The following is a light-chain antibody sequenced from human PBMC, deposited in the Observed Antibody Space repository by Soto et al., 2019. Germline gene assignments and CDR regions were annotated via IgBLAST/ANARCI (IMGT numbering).Light chain of an antibody. Sequence: QSALTQPRSVSGSPGQSVTISCTGTSSDVGYLSWYQHHPGRAPKLIVYDVTKRHSGVPGRFSASKSGNTASLTISGLQAEDEAEYYCCSFAGTYTFFVFGTGTQLTVL. CDR2: DVT. J-gene: IGLJ7*01. CDR1: SSDVGY. CDR3: CSFAGTYTFFV. V-gene: IGLV2-11*01.